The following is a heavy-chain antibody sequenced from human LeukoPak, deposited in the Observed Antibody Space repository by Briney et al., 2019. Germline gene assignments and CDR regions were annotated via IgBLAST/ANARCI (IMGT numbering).Heavy chain of an antibody. CDR1: GYTFTGYY. Sequence: GASVKVSCKASGYTFTGYYIHWVRQAPGQGLEWMGWINPNSGGTNYAQKFQGRVTMTRDTSISTAYMELSRLRSDDTAVYYCARARELRTGAFDIWGQGTMVTVSS. CDR2: INPNSGGT. V-gene: IGHV1-2*02. J-gene: IGHJ3*02. CDR3: ARARELRTGAFDI. D-gene: IGHD3-16*01.